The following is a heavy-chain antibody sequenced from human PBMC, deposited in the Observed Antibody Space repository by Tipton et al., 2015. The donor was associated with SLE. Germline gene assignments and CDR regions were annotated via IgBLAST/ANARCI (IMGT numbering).Heavy chain of an antibody. Sequence: TLSLTCTVSGGSFTSGSYYWGWIRQPPGKGLEWIGTIHYTGSTSYNPSLKSRVTMSVDTSTNQFSLNLTSVTATDTAVYYCARHRGYTSSSPFGPWGQGTLVTVSS. J-gene: IGHJ5*02. CDR1: GGSFTSGSYY. CDR3: ARHRGYTSSSPFGP. CDR2: IHYTGST. V-gene: IGHV4-39*01. D-gene: IGHD6-6*01.